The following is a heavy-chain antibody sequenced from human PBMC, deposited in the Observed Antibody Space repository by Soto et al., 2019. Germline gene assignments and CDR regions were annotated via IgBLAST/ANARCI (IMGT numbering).Heavy chain of an antibody. J-gene: IGHJ3*02. V-gene: IGHV1-46*01. Sequence: QVQLGQSGAELKKPGASVKISCKSSGYIFTNFYLHWVRQAPGQGLEWMGVNFPNGDRTSYAQSFQGRVTMTRDTSPSTDQMELSSLTCEDTAVYFCAREAPSTGAFDIWGQGTMVTVSS. CDR3: AREAPSTGAFDI. CDR2: NFPNGDRT. D-gene: IGHD2-8*02. CDR1: GYIFTNFY.